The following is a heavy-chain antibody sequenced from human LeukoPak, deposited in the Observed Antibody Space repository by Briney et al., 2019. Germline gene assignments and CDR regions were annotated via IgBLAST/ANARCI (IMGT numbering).Heavy chain of an antibody. CDR2: IYYSGNN. V-gene: IGHV4-59*08. J-gene: IGHJ3*02. CDR3: VRHALVGARNAFDI. D-gene: IGHD1-26*01. CDR1: GGSISSYY. Sequence: PPETLSLTCTVSGGSISSYYLSWVRQPPGKGLEWIGYIYYSGNNNYNPSLKSRVTISVDTSRNQFSLKLSSVTAADTAVYYCVRHALVGARNAFDIWGQGTMVTVSS.